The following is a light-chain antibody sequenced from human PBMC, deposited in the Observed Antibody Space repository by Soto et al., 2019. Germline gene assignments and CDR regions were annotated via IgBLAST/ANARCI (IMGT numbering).Light chain of an antibody. CDR1: QSVSSY. CDR2: DAS. Sequence: EIVLTQSPATLSLSPGERATLSCRASQSVSSYLAWYQQKAGLAPRLLIYDASNRATGIPARFSGSGSGTDFTLTISRLKPEDFAVYYCQQRSSWPRTFGLGTKVEI. J-gene: IGKJ1*01. CDR3: QQRSSWPRT. V-gene: IGKV3-11*01.